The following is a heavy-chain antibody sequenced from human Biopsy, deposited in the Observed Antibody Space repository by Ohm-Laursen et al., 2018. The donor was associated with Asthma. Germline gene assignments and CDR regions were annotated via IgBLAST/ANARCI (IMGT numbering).Heavy chain of an antibody. CDR3: ARTFHFWSPYHAEHYQL. V-gene: IGHV3-53*01. CDR1: GFSVSSNY. CDR2: IYSGGST. Sequence: SLRLSCAASGFSVSSNYMSWVRQAPGKGLEWVSVIYSGGSTYYADSVKGRFTISRDNSKNTLDLQMNSLRAEDTAVYYCARTFHFWSPYHAEHYQLWGQGTLVTVSS. J-gene: IGHJ1*01. D-gene: IGHD3-3*02.